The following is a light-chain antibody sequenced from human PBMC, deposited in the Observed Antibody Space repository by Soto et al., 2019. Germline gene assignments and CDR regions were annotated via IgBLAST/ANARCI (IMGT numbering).Light chain of an antibody. Sequence: QSFLTQPASVSGSPGQSITISCTGTSGDIGSYNRVSWYQQRPGKAPKLIIYEVTDRPSGVSNRLSGSKSGNTASLTISGLQAEDEAEYYCSSYTNINTRACVFGTGTKVTV. CDR2: EVT. V-gene: IGLV2-14*01. CDR1: SGDIGSYNR. J-gene: IGLJ1*01. CDR3: SSYTNINTRACV.